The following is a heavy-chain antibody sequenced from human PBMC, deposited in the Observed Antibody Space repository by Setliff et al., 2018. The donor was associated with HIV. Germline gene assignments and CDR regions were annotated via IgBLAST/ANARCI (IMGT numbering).Heavy chain of an antibody. CDR3: ARDLWGRAPDY. D-gene: IGHD3-16*01. CDR2: ISGSGGSI. Sequence: GGSLRLSCVASGFTFSNYAMSWVRQAPGQGLEWVSGISGSGGSIYYTGSVKGRFTISRDNSKNTLYLQMNSLRAEDTAIYYCARDLWGRAPDYWGQGTLVTVSS. V-gene: IGHV3-23*01. J-gene: IGHJ4*02. CDR1: GFTFSNYA.